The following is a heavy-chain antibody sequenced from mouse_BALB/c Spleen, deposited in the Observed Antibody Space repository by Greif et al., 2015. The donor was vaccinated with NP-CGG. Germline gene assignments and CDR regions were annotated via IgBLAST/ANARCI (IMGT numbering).Heavy chain of an antibody. CDR3: GRGDYYGSSYDYYAMDY. D-gene: IGHD1-1*01. Sequence: EVQLQQSGPELVKPGASVKISCKASGYSFTGYFMNWVKQSHGKSLEWIGRINPYNGDTFYNQKFKGKATLTVDKSSSTAHMELLSLTSEDSAVYYCGRGDYYGSSYDYYAMDYWGQGTSVTVSS. V-gene: IGHV1-37*01. CDR2: INPYNGDT. CDR1: GYSFTGYF. J-gene: IGHJ4*01.